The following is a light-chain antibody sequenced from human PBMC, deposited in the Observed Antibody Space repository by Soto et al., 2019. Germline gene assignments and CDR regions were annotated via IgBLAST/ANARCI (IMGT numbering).Light chain of an antibody. Sequence: QSVLTQPPSVPGAPGQRVTISCTGSSSNIGAGYDVHWYQQLPGTAPKFLIYGNSNRPSGVPDRFSGSKSGTSVSLAITGLQAEDEADYYCQSYDSSLSAYVFGTGTKVTVL. CDR1: SSNIGAGYD. CDR2: GNS. CDR3: QSYDSSLSAYV. V-gene: IGLV1-40*01. J-gene: IGLJ1*01.